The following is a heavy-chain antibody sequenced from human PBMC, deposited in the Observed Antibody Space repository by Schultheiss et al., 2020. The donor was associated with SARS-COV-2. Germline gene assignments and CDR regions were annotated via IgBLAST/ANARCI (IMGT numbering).Heavy chain of an antibody. V-gene: IGHV4-59*08. CDR2: IYYSGST. D-gene: IGHD3-3*01. CDR1: GGSISSYY. J-gene: IGHJ5*02. Sequence: SETLSLTCTVSGGSISSYYWSWIRQPPGKGLEWIGYIYYSGSTYYNPSLKSRVTISVDTSKNQFSLKLSSVTAADTAVYYCARHAAIYYDFWSGYSPRRDCGWFDPWGQGTLVTVSS. CDR3: ARHAAIYYDFWSGYSPRRDCGWFDP.